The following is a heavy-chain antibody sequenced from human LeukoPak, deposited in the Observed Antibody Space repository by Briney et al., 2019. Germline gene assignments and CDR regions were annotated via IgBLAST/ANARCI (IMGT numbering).Heavy chain of an antibody. CDR1: GFTLSNYW. CDR2: IYTDGSST. V-gene: IGHV3-74*01. CDR3: ARGASNRFDY. D-gene: IGHD1-14*01. Sequence: GGSLRLSCAASGFTLSNYWMHWVRQVPGKGLVWVSRIYTDGSSTNYADSVKGRFTISRDNAKNTLYLQMNSLRGEDTAVYYCARGASNRFDYWGQGTLVTVSS. J-gene: IGHJ4*02.